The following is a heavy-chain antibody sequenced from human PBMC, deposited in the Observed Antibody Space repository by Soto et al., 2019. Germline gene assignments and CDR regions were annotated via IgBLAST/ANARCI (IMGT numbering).Heavy chain of an antibody. CDR1: GFAFNNYG. Sequence: GGSLRLSCTVSGFAFNNYGISWVRQAPGKGLEWVSSISKSDYTYYSDSVKGRFTNSRDNAKNSVSLQMNTLRVEDTAVYYCAREDSIIIPAVSDFWGQGTLVTVSS. CDR3: AREDSIIIPAVSDF. D-gene: IGHD2-2*01. CDR2: ISKSDYT. V-gene: IGHV3-21*01. J-gene: IGHJ4*02.